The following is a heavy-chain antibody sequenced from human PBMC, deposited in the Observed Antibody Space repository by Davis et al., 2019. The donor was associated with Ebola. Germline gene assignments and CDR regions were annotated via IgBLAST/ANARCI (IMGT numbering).Heavy chain of an antibody. D-gene: IGHD3-22*01. CDR3: ARDYYDSSGYYPFDY. V-gene: IGHV4-30-4*01. CDR2: IYYSGST. J-gene: IGHJ4*02. Sequence: PSETLSLTCTVSGGSISSGYYYWSWIRQPPGKGLEWIGYIYYSGSTYYNPSLKSRVTISVDTSKNQFSLKLSSVTAADTAVYYCARDYYDSSGYYPFDYWGQGTLVTVSS. CDR1: GGSISSGYYY.